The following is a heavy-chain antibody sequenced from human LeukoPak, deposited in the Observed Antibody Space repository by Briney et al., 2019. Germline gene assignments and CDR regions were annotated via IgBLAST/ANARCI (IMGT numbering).Heavy chain of an antibody. V-gene: IGHV4-59*01. D-gene: IGHD2-21*02. CDR1: GGSISSYY. J-gene: IGHJ5*02. CDR2: IYYSGST. Sequence: SETLSLTCTVSGGSISSYYWSWIRQPPGKGLEWIGYIYYSGSTNYNPSLKSRVTISVDTSKNQFSLKLSSVTAADTAVYYCARIIPSVVVTAPRGWFDPWGQGTLVTVSS. CDR3: ARIIPSVVVTAPRGWFDP.